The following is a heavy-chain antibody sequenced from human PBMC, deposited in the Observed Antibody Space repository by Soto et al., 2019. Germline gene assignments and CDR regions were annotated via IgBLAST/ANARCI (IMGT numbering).Heavy chain of an antibody. CDR2: ISGSGGST. CDR3: AKAYCSGGSCYSGSSAFDI. CDR1: GFTFSSYA. V-gene: IGHV3-23*01. J-gene: IGHJ3*02. D-gene: IGHD2-15*01. Sequence: VQLLESGGGLVQPGGSLRLSCAASGFTFSSYAMSWVRQAPGKGLEWVSAISGSGGSTYYADSVKGRFTISRDNSKNTLYLQMNSLRAEDTAVYYCAKAYCSGGSCYSGSSAFDIWGQGTMVTVSS.